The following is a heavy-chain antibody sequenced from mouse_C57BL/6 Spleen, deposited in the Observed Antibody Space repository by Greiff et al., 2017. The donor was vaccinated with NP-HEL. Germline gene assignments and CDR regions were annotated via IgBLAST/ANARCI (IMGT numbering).Heavy chain of an antibody. V-gene: IGHV1-82*01. CDR3: ARSRAYSNYPAWFAY. Sequence: QVQLKESGPELVKPGASVKISCKASGYAFSSSWMNWVKQRPGKGLEWIGRIYPGDGDTNYNGKVKGKATLTADKSSSTAYMQLSSLTSEDSAVYFCARSRAYSNYPAWFAYWGQGTLVTVSA. CDR1: GYAFSSSW. CDR2: IYPGDGDT. D-gene: IGHD2-5*01. J-gene: IGHJ3*01.